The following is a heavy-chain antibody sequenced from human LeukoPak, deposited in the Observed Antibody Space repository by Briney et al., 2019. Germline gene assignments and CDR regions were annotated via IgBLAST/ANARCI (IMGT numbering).Heavy chain of an antibody. V-gene: IGHV4-59*01. CDR3: ARETHSNGDWFDP. CDR1: GGSISSYY. CDR2: IYYSGST. J-gene: IGHJ5*02. Sequence: PSETLSLTCTVSGGSISSYYWSWIRQPPGKGLEWIGYIYYSGSTNYNPSLKSRVTISVDTSKNQFSLKLSSVTAADTAVYYCARETHSNGDWFDPWGQGTLVTVSS. D-gene: IGHD2-21*01.